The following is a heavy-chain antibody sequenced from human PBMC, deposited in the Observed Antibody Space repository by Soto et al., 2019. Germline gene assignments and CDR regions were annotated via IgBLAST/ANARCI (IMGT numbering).Heavy chain of an antibody. CDR3: VRDYYDTSGYPNSFDM. Sequence: GGALTLPCAASGITLSRHTMNWVRQPPGKGLEWVSFIGSRTSDIYYADSVKGRFTISRDNAKNSLYLDLTRLRAEDTAVYFCVRDYYDTSGYPNSFDMWGQGTMVTVSS. CDR2: IGSRTSDI. J-gene: IGHJ3*02. V-gene: IGHV3-21*01. D-gene: IGHD3-22*01. CDR1: GITLSRHT.